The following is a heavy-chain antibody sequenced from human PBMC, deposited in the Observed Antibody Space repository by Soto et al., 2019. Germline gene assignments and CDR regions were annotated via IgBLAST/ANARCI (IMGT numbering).Heavy chain of an antibody. V-gene: IGHV4-59*08. CDR2: IYYSGST. Sequence: TLSLTCTVSGGSISSYYWSWIRQPPGKGLEWIGYIYYSGSTNYNPSLKSRVTISVDTSKNQFSLKLSSVTAADTAVYYCATSDIVATSLEYWGQGTLVTVSS. J-gene: IGHJ4*02. CDR3: ATSDIVATSLEY. D-gene: IGHD5-12*01. CDR1: GGSISSYY.